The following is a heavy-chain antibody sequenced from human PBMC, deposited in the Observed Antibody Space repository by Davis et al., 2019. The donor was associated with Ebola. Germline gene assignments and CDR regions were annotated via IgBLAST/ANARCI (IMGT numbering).Heavy chain of an antibody. J-gene: IGHJ4*02. Sequence: GGSLRLSCSASGFTFSDFYISWIRQAPGKGLEWVGRIKTKTDGGTTDYAAPVKGRFTISRDDSANMLYLQMNSLKSDDTALYYCTTTSLVGYFDHWGQGTLVTVSS. D-gene: IGHD2-2*01. CDR3: TTTSLVGYFDH. V-gene: IGHV3-15*01. CDR2: IKTKTDGGTT. CDR1: GFTFSDFY.